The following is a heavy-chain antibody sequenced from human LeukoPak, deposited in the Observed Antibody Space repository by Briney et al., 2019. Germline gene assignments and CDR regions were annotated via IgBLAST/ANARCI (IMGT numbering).Heavy chain of an antibody. Sequence: PGGSLRLSCAASGFTFSSYWMSWVRQAPGKGLEWVSYISSSSSTIYYADSVKGRFTISRDNAKNSLYLQMNSLRAEDTAVYYCARTPSGSYSYMDVWGKGTTVTVSS. J-gene: IGHJ6*03. CDR1: GFTFSSYW. D-gene: IGHD1-26*01. V-gene: IGHV3-48*04. CDR3: ARTPSGSYSYMDV. CDR2: ISSSSSTI.